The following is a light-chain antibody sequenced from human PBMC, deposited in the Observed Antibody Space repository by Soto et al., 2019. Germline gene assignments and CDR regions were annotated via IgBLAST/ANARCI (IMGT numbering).Light chain of an antibody. Sequence: EIVMTQSPATLSVPPGERATLSCRASQSVSSNLAWYQQKPGQAPSLLIYGASTRATGIPARFSGSGSGTEFTLTISSLQSEDFAVYYCQQYNNWPRGTFGQGTKLEIK. J-gene: IGKJ2*01. CDR3: QQYNNWPRGT. CDR2: GAS. V-gene: IGKV3-15*01. CDR1: QSVSSN.